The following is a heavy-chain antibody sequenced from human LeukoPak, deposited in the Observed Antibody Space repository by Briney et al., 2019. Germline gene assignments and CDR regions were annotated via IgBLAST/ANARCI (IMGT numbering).Heavy chain of an antibody. CDR1: GGSFSGYY. D-gene: IGHD6-19*01. V-gene: IGHV4-34*01. CDR3: ARVFDSYSSGWYVDY. Sequence: SETLSLTCAVYGGSFSGYYWSWIRQPPGKGLEWIGEINHSGSTNYNPSLKSRVTISVDTSKNQFSLKLSSVTAADTAVYYCARVFDSYSSGWYVDYWGQGTLVTVSS. CDR2: INHSGST. J-gene: IGHJ4*02.